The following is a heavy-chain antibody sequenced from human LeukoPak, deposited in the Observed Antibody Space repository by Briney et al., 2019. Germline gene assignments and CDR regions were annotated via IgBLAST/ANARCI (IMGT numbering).Heavy chain of an antibody. J-gene: IGHJ5*02. CDR1: GGSISSHY. Sequence: SETLSLTCTVSGGSISSHYWSWVRQPAGKGLEWIGRIYSSGSSNYNPSLKSRVTMSVDTSTKQLSLQVRSVTAADTAVYYCARGGRSYDSHGKFDPWGQGTLVTVSS. CDR2: IYSSGSS. V-gene: IGHV4-4*07. D-gene: IGHD5-18*01. CDR3: ARGGRSYDSHGKFDP.